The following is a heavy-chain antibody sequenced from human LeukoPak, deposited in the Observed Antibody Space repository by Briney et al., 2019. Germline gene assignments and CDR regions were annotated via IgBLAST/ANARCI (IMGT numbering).Heavy chain of an antibody. D-gene: IGHD4-17*01. CDR2: VSVDGSHN. CDR3: AKDNGDHAIDY. J-gene: IGHJ4*02. Sequence: GGSLRLSCAASGFTFSTYAMHWVRQAPGKGLEWVAFVSVDGSHNDYGGSVKGRFTISRDNSKNTLYLQMNSLRAEDTVVYYCAKDNGDHAIDYWAQGTMVTVSS. CDR1: GFTFSTYA. V-gene: IGHV3-30*18.